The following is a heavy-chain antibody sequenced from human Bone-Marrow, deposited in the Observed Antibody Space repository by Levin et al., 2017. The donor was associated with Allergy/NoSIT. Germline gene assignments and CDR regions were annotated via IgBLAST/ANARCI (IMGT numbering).Heavy chain of an antibody. CDR3: ARDRVRDIVVVPAAHFDY. V-gene: IGHV3-30*04. D-gene: IGHD2-2*01. Sequence: PGGSLRLSCAASGFTFSSYAMHWVRQAPGKGLEWVAVISYDGSNKYYADSVKGRFTISRDNSKNTLYLQMNSLRAEDTAVYYCARDRVRDIVVVPAAHFDYWGQGTLVTVSS. CDR2: ISYDGSNK. J-gene: IGHJ4*02. CDR1: GFTFSSYA.